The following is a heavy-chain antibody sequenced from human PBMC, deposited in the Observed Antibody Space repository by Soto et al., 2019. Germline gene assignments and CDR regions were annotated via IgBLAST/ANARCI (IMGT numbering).Heavy chain of an antibody. V-gene: IGHV3-30*18. CDR2: ISYDGSNK. J-gene: IGHJ3*02. D-gene: IGHD1-26*01. Sequence: PGGSLRLSCAASGFTFRSYGMHWVRQAPGKGLEWVAVISYDGSNKYYADPVKGRFTISRDNSKNTLYLQMNSLRAEDTAVYYCAKGGVGSTSNAFDIWGQGTMVTVSS. CDR3: AKGGVGSTSNAFDI. CDR1: GFTFRSYG.